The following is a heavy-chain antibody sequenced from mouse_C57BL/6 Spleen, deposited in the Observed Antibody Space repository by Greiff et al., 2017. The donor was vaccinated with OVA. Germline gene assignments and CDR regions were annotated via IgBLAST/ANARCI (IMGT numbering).Heavy chain of an antibody. J-gene: IGHJ4*01. D-gene: IGHD1-1*01. V-gene: IGHV3-6*01. CDR3: ARDGITTYAMDY. CDR2: ISYDGSN. Sequence: VQLQQSGPGLVKPSQSLSLTCSVTGYSITSGYYWNWIRQFPGNKLEWMGYISYDGSNNYNPSLKNRISITRDTSKNQFFLKLNSVTTEDTATYYCARDGITTYAMDYWGQGTSVTVSS. CDR1: GYSITSGYY.